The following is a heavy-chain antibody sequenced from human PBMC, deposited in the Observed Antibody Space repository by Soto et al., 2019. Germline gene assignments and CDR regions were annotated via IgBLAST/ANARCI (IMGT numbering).Heavy chain of an antibody. J-gene: IGHJ4*02. CDR2: ISGSGGST. CDR1: GFTFSSYA. V-gene: IGHV3-23*01. Sequence: GESLKISCAASGFTFSSYAMSWVRQAPGKGLEWVSAISGSGGSTYYADSVKGRFTISRDNSKNTLYLQMNSLRAEDTAVYYCAKDMGGAAALDYWGQGTLVTVSS. CDR3: AKDMGGAAALDY. D-gene: IGHD6-13*01.